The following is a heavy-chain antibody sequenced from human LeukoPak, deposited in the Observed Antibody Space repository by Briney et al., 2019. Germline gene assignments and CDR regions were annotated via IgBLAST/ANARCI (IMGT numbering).Heavy chain of an antibody. CDR2: ISAYNGDT. V-gene: IGHV1-18*01. CDR1: GYSFTTYG. D-gene: IGHD3-16*02. CDR3: ARLHLGELSSGFDY. J-gene: IGHJ4*02. Sequence: ASEKLSCNASGYSFTTYGITWVRHAPGQGLEWMGWISAYNGDTRYAHHLQGRLTMTTDTSTTTAYIDLTSLRSDDKAVYYCARLHLGELSSGFDYWGQGTLVTVSS.